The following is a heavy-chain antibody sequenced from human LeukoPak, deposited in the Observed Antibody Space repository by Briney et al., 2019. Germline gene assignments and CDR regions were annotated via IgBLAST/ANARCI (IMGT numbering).Heavy chain of an antibody. CDR3: ARFSWTNDEYFQH. CDR1: GGSVSSGDYY. D-gene: IGHD6-13*01. Sequence: SETLSLTCTVSGGSVSSGDYYWSWIRQPPGKGLEWIGYIYYSGSTYYNPSLKSRVTISVDTSKNQFSLKLSSVTAADTAVYYCARFSWTNDEYFQHWGQGTLVTVSS. J-gene: IGHJ1*01. V-gene: IGHV4-30-4*02. CDR2: IYYSGST.